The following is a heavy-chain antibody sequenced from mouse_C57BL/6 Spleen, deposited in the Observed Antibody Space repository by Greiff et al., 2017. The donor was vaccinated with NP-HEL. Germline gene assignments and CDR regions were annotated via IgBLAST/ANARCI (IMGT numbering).Heavy chain of an antibody. V-gene: IGHV1-50*01. CDR3: ALITTVVATRYFDV. Sequence: QVQLQQPGAELVKPGASVKLSCKASGYTFTSYWMQWVKQRPGQGLEWIGEIDPSDSYTNYNQKFKGKATLTVDTSSSTAYMQLSSLTSEDSAVYYCALITTVVATRYFDVWGTGTTVTVSS. D-gene: IGHD1-1*01. CDR1: GYTFTSYW. J-gene: IGHJ1*03. CDR2: IDPSDSYT.